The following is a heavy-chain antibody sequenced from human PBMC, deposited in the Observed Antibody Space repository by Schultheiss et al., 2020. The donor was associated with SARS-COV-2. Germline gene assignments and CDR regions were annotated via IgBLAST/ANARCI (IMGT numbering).Heavy chain of an antibody. J-gene: IGHJ6*02. V-gene: IGHV4-59*12. CDR2: IYYSGST. Sequence: GSLRLSCAASGFTFSSYWMSWIRQPPGKGLEWIGYIYYSGSTNYNPSLKSRVTISVDTSKNQFSLKLSSVTAADTAVYYCAREMVVTAPWGMDVWGQGTTVTVSS. CDR3: AREMVVTAPWGMDV. CDR1: GFTFSSYW. D-gene: IGHD2-21*02.